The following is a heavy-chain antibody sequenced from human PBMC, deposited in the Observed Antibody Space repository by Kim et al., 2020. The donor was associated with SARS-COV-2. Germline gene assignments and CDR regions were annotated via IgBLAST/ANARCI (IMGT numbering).Heavy chain of an antibody. Sequence: SVTVSCKASGGTFSSYAISWVRQAPGKGLEWMGGIIPIFGTANYAQKFQGRVTITADESTSTAYMELSSLSSEDTAVYYCARHVLRYFDWLFSWGQGTLVTVSS. J-gene: IGHJ5*01. V-gene: IGHV1-69*13. D-gene: IGHD3-9*01. CDR1: GGTFSSYA. CDR3: ARHVLRYFDWLFS. CDR2: IIPIFGTA.